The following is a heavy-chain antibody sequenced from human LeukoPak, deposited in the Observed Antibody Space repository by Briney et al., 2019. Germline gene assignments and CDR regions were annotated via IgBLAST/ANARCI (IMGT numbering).Heavy chain of an antibody. Sequence: ASVTVSCKASGYTFTSYDINWVRQATGQGLEWMGWMNPNSGNTGYAQKFQGRVTMTRNTSISTAYMELSSLRSEDTAVYYCARGLEDIGMDVWGKGTTVAVSS. CDR1: GYTFTSYD. V-gene: IGHV1-8*01. D-gene: IGHD2-15*01. J-gene: IGHJ6*04. CDR3: ARGLEDIGMDV. CDR2: MNPNSGNT.